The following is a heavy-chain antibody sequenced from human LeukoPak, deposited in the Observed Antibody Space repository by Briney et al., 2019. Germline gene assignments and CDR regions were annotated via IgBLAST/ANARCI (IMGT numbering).Heavy chain of an antibody. D-gene: IGHD2-2*03. V-gene: IGHV1-2*02. Sequence: GASVKVSCKASGYTFTGYYMHWVRQAPGQGLESMGWINPNSGGTNYAKKFQGRVTITRDTSISTAYMELSRLRSDDTAVYYCARVGYCSSTSCFDWFDPWGQGTLVTVSS. CDR1: GYTFTGYY. CDR3: ARVGYCSSTSCFDWFDP. J-gene: IGHJ5*02. CDR2: INPNSGGT.